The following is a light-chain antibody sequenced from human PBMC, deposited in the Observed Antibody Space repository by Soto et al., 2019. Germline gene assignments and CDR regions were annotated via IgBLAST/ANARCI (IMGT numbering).Light chain of an antibody. CDR1: QAISSN. CDR3: QQLNSYPWT. Sequence: DIPLTQSPSFLSASVGDRVTITCRASQAISSNLAWFQQRPGKDPKVLIYAASTLQSGVPSRFSGSASGTEFTLTISRLQPEDFATYFCQQLNSYPWTFGQGTKVEIK. CDR2: AAS. J-gene: IGKJ1*01. V-gene: IGKV1-9*01.